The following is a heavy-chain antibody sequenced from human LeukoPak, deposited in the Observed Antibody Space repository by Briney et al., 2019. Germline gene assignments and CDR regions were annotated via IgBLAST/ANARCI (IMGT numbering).Heavy chain of an antibody. CDR2: ITWNSGSR. J-gene: IGHJ4*02. CDR1: GFTFDDYA. CDR3: AKSQGYYYDSSDYSFDY. Sequence: GGSLRLSCAASGFTFDDYAMHWVRQAPGKGLEWVSGITWNSGSRGYADSVKGRFTISRDNAKNSLYLQMNSLRAEDTALYYCAKSQGYYYDSSDYSFDYWGQGTLVTVSS. D-gene: IGHD3-22*01. V-gene: IGHV3-9*01.